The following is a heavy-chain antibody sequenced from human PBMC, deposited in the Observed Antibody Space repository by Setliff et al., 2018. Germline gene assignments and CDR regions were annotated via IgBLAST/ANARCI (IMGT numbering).Heavy chain of an antibody. CDR1: GFTPSSYW. CDR3: ARDLGAIFRYGLDV. Sequence: GSLRLSCAASGFTPSSYWMNWVRQAPGKGLEWVANIKQDGSEKDYVDSVKGRFTISRDRAKNSLYLQMNSLRAEDTAVYYCARDLGAIFRYGLDVWGQGTTVTVSS. J-gene: IGHJ6*02. CDR2: IKQDGSEK. V-gene: IGHV3-7*01. D-gene: IGHD3-16*01.